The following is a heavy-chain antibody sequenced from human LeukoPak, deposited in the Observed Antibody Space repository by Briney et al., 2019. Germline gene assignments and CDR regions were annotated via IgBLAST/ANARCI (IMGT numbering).Heavy chain of an antibody. J-gene: IGHJ4*02. Sequence: ASVKVSCKASGYTFTGYYMHWVRQAPGQGLEWMGWINPNSGGTNYAQKFQGRVTMTRDTSISTAYMELSRLRPDDTAVYYCARDRGFTMIVAVCFDYWGQGTLVTVSS. V-gene: IGHV1-2*02. CDR3: ARDRGFTMIVAVCFDY. CDR2: INPNSGGT. D-gene: IGHD3-22*01. CDR1: GYTFTGYY.